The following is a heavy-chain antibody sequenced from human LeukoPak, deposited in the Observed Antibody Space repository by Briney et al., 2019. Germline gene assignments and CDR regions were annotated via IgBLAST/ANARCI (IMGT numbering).Heavy chain of an antibody. D-gene: IGHD5-18*01. CDR1: GGTFGSYA. CDR3: ARKEDTAAAGWFDP. Sequence: SVKVSCKASGGTFGSYAISWVRQAPGQGLEWMGRIIPILGIANYAQKFQGRVTITADKSTSTAYMELSSLRSEDTAVYYCARKEDTAAAGWFDPWGQGTLVTVSS. V-gene: IGHV1-69*04. J-gene: IGHJ5*02. CDR2: IIPILGIA.